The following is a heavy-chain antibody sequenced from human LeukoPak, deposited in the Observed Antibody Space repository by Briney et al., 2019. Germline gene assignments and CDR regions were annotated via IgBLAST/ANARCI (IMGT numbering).Heavy chain of an antibody. CDR1: GYTFTGYY. V-gene: IGHV1-2*02. D-gene: IGHD4-17*01. J-gene: IGHJ4*02. CDR3: ARDQGYTYGDYDY. CDR2: INPNSGGT. Sequence: ASVKVSCKASGYTFTGYYMHWVRQAPGQGLEWMGWINPNSGGTNYAQKFQGRVTMTRDTSISTAYMELSRLRSDDTAVYYCARDQGYTYGDYDYWGQGTLVTVSS.